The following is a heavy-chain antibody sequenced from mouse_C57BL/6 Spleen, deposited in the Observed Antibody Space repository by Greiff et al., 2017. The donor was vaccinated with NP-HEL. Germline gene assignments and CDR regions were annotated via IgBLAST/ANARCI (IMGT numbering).Heavy chain of an antibody. Sequence: EVQRVESGGGLVQPKGSLKLSCAASGFTFNTYAMHWVRQAPGKGLEWVARIRSKSSNYATSYADSVKDRFTISRDDSQSMLYLQMNNLKTEDTAMYYCVGDDSSGYLFAYWGQGTLVTVSA. J-gene: IGHJ3*01. CDR1: GFTFNTYA. D-gene: IGHD3-2*02. V-gene: IGHV10-3*01. CDR3: VGDDSSGYLFAY. CDR2: IRSKSSNYAT.